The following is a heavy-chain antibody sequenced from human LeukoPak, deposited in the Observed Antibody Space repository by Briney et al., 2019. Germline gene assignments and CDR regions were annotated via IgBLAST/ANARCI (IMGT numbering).Heavy chain of an antibody. Sequence: ASVKVSCKASGYTFTGYYMHWVRQAPGQGLEWMGWINPNSGGTNYAQKFQGRVTMTRDTSISTAYMELSRLRSDDTAVYYCARPGTKRWLQLWYLDYWGQGTLVTVSS. D-gene: IGHD5-24*01. CDR3: ARPGTKRWLQLWYLDY. V-gene: IGHV1-2*02. J-gene: IGHJ4*02. CDR1: GYTFTGYY. CDR2: INPNSGGT.